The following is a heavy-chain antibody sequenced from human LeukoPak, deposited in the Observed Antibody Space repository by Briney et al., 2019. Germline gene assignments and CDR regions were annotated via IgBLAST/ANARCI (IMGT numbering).Heavy chain of an antibody. D-gene: IGHD2-2*01. Sequence: PSETLSLTCTVSGGSISSYYWSWIRQSPGKGLEWIGFIYYSGSTTYNPSLKSRVTISVDTSKNQFSLKLSSVIAADTAVYYCARDKKGTSCYDYWGQGTLVTVSS. CDR3: ARDKKGTSCYDY. CDR1: GGSISSYY. V-gene: IGHV4-59*01. J-gene: IGHJ4*02. CDR2: IYYSGST.